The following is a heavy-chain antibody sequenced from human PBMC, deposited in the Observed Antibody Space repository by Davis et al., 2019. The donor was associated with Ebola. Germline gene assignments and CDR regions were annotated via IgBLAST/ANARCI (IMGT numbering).Heavy chain of an antibody. CDR1: GFTFSSYA. V-gene: IGHV3-30-3*01. CDR2: ISYDGSNK. J-gene: IGHJ6*04. Sequence: GGSLKISCAASGFTFSSYAMHWVRQAPGKGLEWVAVISYDGSNKYYADSVKGRFTISRDNSKNTLYLQMNSLRAEDTAVYYCARVNVRITIFMDVWGKGTTVTVSS. D-gene: IGHD3-3*01. CDR3: ARVNVRITIFMDV.